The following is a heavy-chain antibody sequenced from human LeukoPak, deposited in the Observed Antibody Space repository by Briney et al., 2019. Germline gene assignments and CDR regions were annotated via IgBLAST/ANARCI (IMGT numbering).Heavy chain of an antibody. Sequence: PSETLSLTCAVYGGSFSGYYWSWIRQPPGKGLEWIGNIYSGGSTNYNPSLQSRVTISVDTSRSQFFLRVTSVTAADTAVYYCARSSTRTVPTDYWGQGALVTVSS. V-gene: IGHV4-59*01. CDR3: ARSSTRTVPTDY. CDR1: GGSFSGYY. D-gene: IGHD1-1*01. J-gene: IGHJ4*02. CDR2: IYSGGST.